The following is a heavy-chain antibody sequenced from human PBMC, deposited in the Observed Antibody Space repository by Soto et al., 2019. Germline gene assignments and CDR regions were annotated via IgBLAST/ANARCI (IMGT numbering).Heavy chain of an antibody. V-gene: IGHV1-69*18. J-gene: IGHJ6*02. CDR3: ARDSNSFYYYCMDV. D-gene: IGHD6-6*01. Sequence: QVQLVQSGAEVKKPGSSVKVSCKASGGTFSSYAISWVRQAPGQGLEWMGRIIPIFGTATYAQKFTGRVTIPADESTSTADMELSSLRSEDTAVYYCARDSNSFYYYCMDVWGQGTTVTVSS. CDR1: GGTFSSYA. CDR2: IIPIFGTA.